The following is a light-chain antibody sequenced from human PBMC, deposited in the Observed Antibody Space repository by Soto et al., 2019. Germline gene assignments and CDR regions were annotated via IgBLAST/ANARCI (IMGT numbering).Light chain of an antibody. V-gene: IGLV1-40*01. CDR3: QSNTSTLPWL. J-gene: IGLJ3*02. CDR2: GNS. Sequence: QSVLTQPPSVSGAPGQRVTISCTGSSSNIGAGYDVHWYQQLPGTAPKLLIYGNSNRPSGVPDRFSGSKSGTSASLAITGPQAEVEADNYSQSNTSTLPWLFAEGTRPTV. CDR1: SSNIGAGYD.